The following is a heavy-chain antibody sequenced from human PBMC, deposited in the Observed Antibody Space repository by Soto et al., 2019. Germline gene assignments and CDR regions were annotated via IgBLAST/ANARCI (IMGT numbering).Heavy chain of an antibody. CDR2: IRGSGGDT. CDR3: AKGVEGYCSSTSWHAYWSDP. J-gene: IGHJ5*02. V-gene: IGHV3-23*01. CDR1: GFTFSSYA. Sequence: EVQLLESGGGLVQPGGSLRLSCAASGFTFSSYAMSWVRQAPGKGLEWVSAIRGSGGDTYYADSVKGRFTISRDNSKTARYLQMSSLRAEDTAVYYGAKGVEGYCSSTSWHAYWSDPWGQGTLVTVSS. D-gene: IGHD2-2*01.